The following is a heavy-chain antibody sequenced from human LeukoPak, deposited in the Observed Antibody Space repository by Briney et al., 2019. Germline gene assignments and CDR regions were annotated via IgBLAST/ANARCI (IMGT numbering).Heavy chain of an antibody. CDR2: XNPNSGGT. V-gene: IGHV1-2*06. D-gene: IGHD3-3*01. Sequence: XHXVRQAPGQGLEWMGRXNPNSGGTNYAQKFQGRVTMTRDTSISTAYMELSRLRSDDTAVYYCARLQSITIFGVVISHYYYYGMDVWGQGTTVTVSS. CDR3: ARLQSITIFGVVISHYYYYGMDV. J-gene: IGHJ6*02.